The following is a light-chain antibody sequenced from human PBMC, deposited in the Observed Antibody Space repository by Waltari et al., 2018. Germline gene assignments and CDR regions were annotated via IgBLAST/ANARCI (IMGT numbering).Light chain of an antibody. J-gene: IGKJ4*01. V-gene: IGKV3-15*01. Sequence: EVVLTQSPATLSLSPGERATLPCRASQSVSVNLAWYQQRPGQAPRLLFYSASTRATGIPAWCSGSGSGTEFTLTISSLESEDFAVYYCQPSHNWPPLTFGGGTKVEIK. CDR3: QPSHNWPPLT. CDR2: SAS. CDR1: QSVSVN.